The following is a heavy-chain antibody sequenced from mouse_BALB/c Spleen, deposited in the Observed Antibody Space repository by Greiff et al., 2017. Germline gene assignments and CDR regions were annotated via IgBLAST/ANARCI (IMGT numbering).Heavy chain of an antibody. CDR2: IYPGNSDT. CDR3: TIYDYDGRFDY. Sequence: VQLKESGTVLARPGASVKMSCKASGYSFTSYWMHWVKQRPGQGLEWIGAIYPGNSDTSYNQKFKGKAKLTAVTSASTAYMELSSLTNEDSAVYYCTIYDYDGRFDYWGQGTTLTVSS. V-gene: IGHV1-5*01. J-gene: IGHJ2*01. D-gene: IGHD2-4*01. CDR1: GYSFTSYW.